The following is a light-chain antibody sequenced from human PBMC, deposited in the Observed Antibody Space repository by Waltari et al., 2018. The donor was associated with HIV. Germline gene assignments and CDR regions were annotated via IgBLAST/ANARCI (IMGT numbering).Light chain of an antibody. CDR3: QVWDSGAVV. CDR1: DIGNKN. CDR2: RDT. Sequence: SFDLTQPVSLLVTLGRTARMTCGGDDIGNKNVHWYHQRPGQAPMLVIYRDTNRPSVIRGRISASNSDNTATLTITRVQAGDEGHYYWQVWDSGAVVFGGGTELTVL. J-gene: IGLJ2*01. V-gene: IGLV3-9*01.